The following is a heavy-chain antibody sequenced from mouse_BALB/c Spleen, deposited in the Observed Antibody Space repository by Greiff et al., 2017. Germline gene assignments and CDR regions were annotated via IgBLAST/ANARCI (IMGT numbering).Heavy chain of an antibody. CDR1: GFNIKDYY. CDR3: NPYCSSYLFAY. J-gene: IGHJ3*01. Sequence: VHVKQSGAELVRSGASVKLSCTASGFNIKDYYMHWVKQRPEQGLEWIGWIDPENGDTEYAPKFQGKATMTADTSSNTAYLQLSSLTSEDTAVYYCNPYCSSYLFAYWGQGTLVTVSA. V-gene: IGHV14-4*02. CDR2: IDPENGDT. D-gene: IGHD1-1*01.